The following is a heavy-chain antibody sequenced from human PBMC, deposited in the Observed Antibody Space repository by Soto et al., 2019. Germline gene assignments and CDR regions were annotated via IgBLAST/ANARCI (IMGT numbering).Heavy chain of an antibody. Sequence: SETLSLTCTVSGGSISGYYWSWIRQPPGKGLEYIGYIYYTGNTFYSPSFRSRLTISVDTSKSQFSLKLRSVTAADTATYYCASEVSSTDGMDVWGQGTTVTVSS. J-gene: IGHJ6*02. CDR1: GGSISGYY. CDR2: IYYTGNT. D-gene: IGHD2-15*01. V-gene: IGHV4-59*04. CDR3: ASEVSSTDGMDV.